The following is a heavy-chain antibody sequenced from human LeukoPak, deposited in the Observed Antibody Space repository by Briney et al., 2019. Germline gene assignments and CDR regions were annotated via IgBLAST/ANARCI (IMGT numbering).Heavy chain of an antibody. CDR1: GYSFSNYW. J-gene: IGHJ3*02. Sequence: GESLKISCKGSGYSFSNYWIGWVRQMPGKGLEWMGIIYPGDSDTRYSPSSQGQVSISVDKSISTAYLQWSSLKASDTAMYYCARTNAFDIWGQGTMVTVSS. CDR3: ARTNAFDI. V-gene: IGHV5-51*01. CDR2: IYPGDSDT.